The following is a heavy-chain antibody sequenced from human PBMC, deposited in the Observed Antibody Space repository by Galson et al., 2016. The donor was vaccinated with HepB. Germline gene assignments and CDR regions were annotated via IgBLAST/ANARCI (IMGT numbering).Heavy chain of an antibody. CDR1: GYTFTRYY. J-gene: IGHJ4*02. CDR2: ISAVNDNP. Sequence: SVKVSCKASGYTFTRYYIHWVRQAPGQRLEWLGWISAVNDNPKYSQKFQGRVTITRDTSASTAYMELSSLRSEDTAVYYCARRGDGYNYDCWGQGTLVTVSS. D-gene: IGHD5-24*01. CDR3: ARRGDGYNYDC. V-gene: IGHV1-3*01.